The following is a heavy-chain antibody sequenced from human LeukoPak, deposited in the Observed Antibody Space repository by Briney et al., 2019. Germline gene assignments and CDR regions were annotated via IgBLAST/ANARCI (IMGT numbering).Heavy chain of an antibody. CDR2: IYHSGST. Sequence: KASGTLSLTCAVSGGSISSSNWWSWVRQPPGKGLEWIGEIYHSGSTNYDPSLKSRVTISVDKSKNQFSLKLSSVTAADTAVYCCARESRGSGSYQYYFDYWGQGTLVTVSS. J-gene: IGHJ4*02. CDR1: GGSISSSNW. V-gene: IGHV4-4*01. D-gene: IGHD3-10*01. CDR3: ARESRGSGSYQYYFDY.